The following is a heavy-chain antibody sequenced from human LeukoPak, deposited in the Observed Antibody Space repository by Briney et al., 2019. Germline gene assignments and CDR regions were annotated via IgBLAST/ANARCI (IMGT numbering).Heavy chain of an antibody. CDR2: IIPIFGTA. D-gene: IGHD2-2*01. CDR3: ARDGGYCSSTSCYVFDY. J-gene: IGHJ4*02. V-gene: IGHV1-69*13. CDR1: GGTFSSYA. Sequence: SVKVSCKASGGTFSSYAISWVRQAPGQGLEWMGGIIPIFGTANYAQKFQGRVTITADESTSTAYMELSSLRSEDTAVYYCARDGGYCSSTSCYVFDYWGQGTLVTVSS.